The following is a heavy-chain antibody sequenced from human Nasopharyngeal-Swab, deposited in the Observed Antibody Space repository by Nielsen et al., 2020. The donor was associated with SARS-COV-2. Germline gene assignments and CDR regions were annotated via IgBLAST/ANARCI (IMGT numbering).Heavy chain of an antibody. D-gene: IGHD3-10*01. J-gene: IGHJ5*02. V-gene: IGHV5-51*01. CDR3: ARLISGSGPFDP. CDR2: IYPGDSDT. CDR1: GYSFTSYW. Sequence: TVSCKGSGYSFTSYWICWVRQLPGKGLEWMGIIYPGDSDTRYSPSFQGQVTISADKSISTAYLQWSSLKASDTAMYYCARLISGSGPFDPWGQGTLVTVSS.